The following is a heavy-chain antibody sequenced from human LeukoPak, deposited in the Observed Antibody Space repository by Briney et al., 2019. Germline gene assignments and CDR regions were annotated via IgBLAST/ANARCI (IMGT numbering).Heavy chain of an antibody. Sequence: ASVKVSCKASGYTFNGYYMHWVRQAPGQGLEWMGWFNPNSGGANYAQKFQGRVTMTRDTSISTAYMELSRLRSDDTAVYYCARTESSGYYYAKRDYWGQGTLVTVSS. D-gene: IGHD3-22*01. J-gene: IGHJ4*02. CDR2: FNPNSGGA. CDR3: ARTESSGYYYAKRDY. V-gene: IGHV1-2*02. CDR1: GYTFNGYY.